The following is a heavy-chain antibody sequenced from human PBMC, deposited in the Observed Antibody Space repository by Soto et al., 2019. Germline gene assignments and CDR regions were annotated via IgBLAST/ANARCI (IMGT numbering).Heavy chain of an antibody. V-gene: IGHV5-51*01. J-gene: IGHJ4*02. Sequence: LXESLKIACKGSGYSFFSYWIGWVRQMPGKGLEWMGIIYPGDSDTRYSPSFQGQVTISADKSITTVYLQWSSLKASDTAMYYCARTDGYEIEYWGQGTLVTVSS. D-gene: IGHD5-12*01. CDR3: ARTDGYEIEY. CDR1: GYSFFSYW. CDR2: IYPGDSDT.